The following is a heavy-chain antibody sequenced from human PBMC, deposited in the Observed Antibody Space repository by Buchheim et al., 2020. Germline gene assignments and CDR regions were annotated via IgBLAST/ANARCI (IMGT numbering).Heavy chain of an antibody. CDR1: GYTFTSYD. V-gene: IGHV1-8*01. CDR3: ARIESKHYRKQFDMAVTTLLGVRAKGVGYYFDY. D-gene: IGHD4-17*01. Sequence: QVQLVQSGAEVKKPGASVKVSCKASGYTFTSYDINWVRQATGQGLEWMGWMNPNSGNTGYAQKFQGRVTMTRNTSISTAYMELSSLRSEDTAVYYCARIESKHYRKQFDMAVTTLLGVRAKGVGYYFDYWGQGTL. CDR2: MNPNSGNT. J-gene: IGHJ4*02.